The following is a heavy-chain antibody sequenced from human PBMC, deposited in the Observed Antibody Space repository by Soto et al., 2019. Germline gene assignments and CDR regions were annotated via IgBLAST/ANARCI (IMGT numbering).Heavy chain of an antibody. CDR1: GFTFSNAW. V-gene: IGHV3-15*01. CDR2: IKSKTDGGTT. Sequence: GGSLRLSCAASGFTFSNAWMSWVRQAPGKGLEWVGRIKSKTDGGTTDYAAPVKGRFTISRDDSKNTLYLQMNSLKTEDTAVYYCTTVEYSSSSVSWYYYYMDVWGKGTTVTVSS. CDR3: TTVEYSSSSVSWYYYYMDV. J-gene: IGHJ6*03. D-gene: IGHD6-6*01.